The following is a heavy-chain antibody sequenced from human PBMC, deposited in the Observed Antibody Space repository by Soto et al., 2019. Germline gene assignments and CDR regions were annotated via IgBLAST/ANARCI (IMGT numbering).Heavy chain of an antibody. J-gene: IGHJ4*02. Sequence: QVQLVQSGGEVRKAGASVRVSCKTSGYPFTSYDISWVRQAPGQGLEWMGWINTYNGDTNYTQTFQGRVTMTKHTSSATVYMELRSLKFDDTAVYFCAINPVPSHFDNWGQGTLVTVSS. V-gene: IGHV1-18*04. CDR2: INTYNGDT. D-gene: IGHD4-17*01. CDR1: GYPFTSYD. CDR3: AINPVPSHFDN.